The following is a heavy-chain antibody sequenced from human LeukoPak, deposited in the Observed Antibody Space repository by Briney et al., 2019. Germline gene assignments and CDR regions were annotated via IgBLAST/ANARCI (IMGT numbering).Heavy chain of an antibody. D-gene: IGHD6-19*01. Sequence: ASVKAPCKPSGNTFTSYGITWVRQAPGQGPKWMGWISPYNGNTNYVQKLQGRVTMTTDTSTSTAYMELRSLRSDDTAVYYCARDGAVAGRIDYWGQGTLVTVSS. CDR3: ARDGAVAGRIDY. CDR1: GNTFTSYG. J-gene: IGHJ4*02. CDR2: ISPYNGNT. V-gene: IGHV1-18*04.